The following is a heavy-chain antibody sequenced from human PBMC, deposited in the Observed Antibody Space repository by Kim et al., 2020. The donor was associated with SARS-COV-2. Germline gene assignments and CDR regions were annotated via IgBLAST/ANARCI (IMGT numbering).Heavy chain of an antibody. CDR2: ISYDGSNK. V-gene: IGHV3-30*18. CDR1: GFTFSSYG. J-gene: IGHJ4*02. CDR3: AKDQEGRDGYNYFDY. D-gene: IGHD5-12*01. Sequence: GGSLRLSCAASGFTFSSYGMHWVRQAPGKGLEWVAVISYDGSNKYYADSVKGRFTISRDNSKNTLYLQMNSLRAEDTAVYYCAKDQEGRDGYNYFDYWGQGTLVTVSS.